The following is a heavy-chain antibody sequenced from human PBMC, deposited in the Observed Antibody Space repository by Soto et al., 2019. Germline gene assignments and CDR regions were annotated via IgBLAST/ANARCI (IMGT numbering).Heavy chain of an antibody. CDR3: AKVVVGAPRHPDFDS. CDR2: VYHSGTT. V-gene: IGHV4-39*01. D-gene: IGHD2-15*01. CDR1: GGSINNGDYF. Sequence: SETLSLTCTVSGGSINNGDYFWGWIRQPPGKGLEWIGSVYHSGTTNYNPSLKSRVTISVDTSKNQFSLNLRSVTAADTTVYYCAKVVVGAPRHPDFDSWGQGPMVTVST. J-gene: IGHJ4*02.